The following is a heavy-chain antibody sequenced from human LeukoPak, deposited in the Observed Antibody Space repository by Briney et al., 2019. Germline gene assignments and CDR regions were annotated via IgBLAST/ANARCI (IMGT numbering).Heavy chain of an antibody. J-gene: IGHJ4*02. CDR2: IKSKTDGGTT. D-gene: IGHD3-9*01. CDR3: TTDSRSFFRYYDILTGYYLSY. Sequence: GGSLRLSCAACGFTFSNAWMSWVRQAPGKGMEWVGRIKSKTDGGTTDYAAPVKGRSTISRDDSKNTLYLQMNSLKTEDTAVYYCTTDSRSFFRYYDILTGYYLSYWGQGTLVTVSS. CDR1: GFTFSNAW. V-gene: IGHV3-15*01.